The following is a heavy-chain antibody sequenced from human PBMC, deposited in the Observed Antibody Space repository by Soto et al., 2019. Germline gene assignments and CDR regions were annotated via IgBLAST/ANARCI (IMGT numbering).Heavy chain of an antibody. CDR3: ARPSYGVFDYYYGMDV. CDR1: GGTFSSYA. CDR2: IIPIFGTA. J-gene: IGHJ6*02. V-gene: IGHV1-69*12. D-gene: IGHD5-18*01. Sequence: QVQLVQSGAEVKKPGSSVKVSRKASGGTFSSYAISWVRQAPGQGLEWVGGIIPIFGTANYAQKFQGRVTITADESTSTAYMELSSMRSEDTAVYYCARPSYGVFDYYYGMDVWGQGTTVTVSS.